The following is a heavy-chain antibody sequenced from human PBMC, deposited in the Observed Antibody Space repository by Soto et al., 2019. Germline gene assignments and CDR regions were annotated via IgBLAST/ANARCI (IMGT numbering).Heavy chain of an antibody. CDR1: GFTFSSYA. Sequence: LRLSCAASGFTFSSYAMSWVRQAPGKGLEWVSAISGSGGSTYYADSVKGRFTISRDNSKNTPYLQMNSLRAEDTAVYYCAKKSREYQLHDAFDIWGQGTMVTVSS. CDR2: ISGSGGST. D-gene: IGHD2-2*01. V-gene: IGHV3-23*01. J-gene: IGHJ3*02. CDR3: AKKSREYQLHDAFDI.